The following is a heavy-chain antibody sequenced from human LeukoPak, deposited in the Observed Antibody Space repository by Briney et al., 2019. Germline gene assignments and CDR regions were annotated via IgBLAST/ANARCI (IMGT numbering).Heavy chain of an antibody. V-gene: IGHV5-51*01. D-gene: IGHD6-13*01. CDR1: GYSFTSCW. CDR2: IYPGDSDT. CDR3: ARSLYSSNWYYFDF. J-gene: IGHJ4*02. Sequence: GESLKISCKGSGYSFTSCWIGWVRQMPGKGLEWMGIIYPGDSDTRYSPSFQGQVIISADKSISTAYLQWSSLKASDTAMYYCARSLYSSNWYYFDFWGQGTLVSVSS.